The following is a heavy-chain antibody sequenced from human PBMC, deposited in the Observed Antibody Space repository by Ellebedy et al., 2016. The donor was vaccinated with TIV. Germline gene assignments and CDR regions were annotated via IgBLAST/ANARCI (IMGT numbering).Heavy chain of an antibody. CDR3: ASGGGCNNSTCYEDWFDP. J-gene: IGHJ5*02. V-gene: IGHV1-8*01. CDR2: MNPKSGTT. CDR1: GYTFTSYD. Sequence: AASVKVSCKASGYTFTSYDINWVRQATGQGPEWMGWMNPKSGTTGYAQKFQGRVTMSRNTSISTAYMELSSLRSEDTAVYYCASGGGCNNSTCYEDWFDPWGQGTLVTVSS. D-gene: IGHD2-2*01.